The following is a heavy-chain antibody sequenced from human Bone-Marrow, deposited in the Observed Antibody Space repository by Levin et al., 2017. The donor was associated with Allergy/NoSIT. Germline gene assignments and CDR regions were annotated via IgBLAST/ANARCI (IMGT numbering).Heavy chain of an antibody. CDR1: GGTFSSYA. CDR2: IIPIFGTA. Sequence: SVKVSCKASGGTFSSYAISWVRQAPGQGLEWMGGIIPIFGTANYAQKFQGRVTITADESTSTAYMELSSLRSEDTAVYYCARRRIAAAASFDYWGQGTLVTVSS. J-gene: IGHJ4*02. D-gene: IGHD6-13*01. V-gene: IGHV1-69*13. CDR3: ARRRIAAAASFDY.